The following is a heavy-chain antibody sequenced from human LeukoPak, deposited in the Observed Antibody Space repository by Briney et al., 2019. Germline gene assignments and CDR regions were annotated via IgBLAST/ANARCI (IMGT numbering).Heavy chain of an antibody. V-gene: IGHV1-46*01. J-gene: IGHJ4*02. Sequence: ASVKVSCKASGYTFTSYYMHWVRQAPGQGLEWMGIINPSGGSTSYAQKFQGRVTMTEDTSTDTAYMELSSLRSEDTAVYYCATEGYYDSSGYYNDYWGQGTLATVSS. CDR1: GYTFTSYY. D-gene: IGHD3-22*01. CDR2: INPSGGST. CDR3: ATEGYYDSSGYYNDY.